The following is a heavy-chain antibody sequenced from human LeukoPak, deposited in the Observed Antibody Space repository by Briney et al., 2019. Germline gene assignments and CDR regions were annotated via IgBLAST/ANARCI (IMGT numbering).Heavy chain of an antibody. CDR1: GFTFSSYW. CDR2: IKPDGSAK. CDR3: ARAGIAYGFDY. Sequence: GGSLRLSCAASGFTFSSYWMSWVRQAPGKGLEWVANIKPDGSAKYYVDSVRGRFTISRDNAKNSLYVQMNSLRAEDTAVYYCARAGIAYGFDYWGQGTLVTVSS. D-gene: IGHD2-21*01. J-gene: IGHJ4*02. V-gene: IGHV3-7*01.